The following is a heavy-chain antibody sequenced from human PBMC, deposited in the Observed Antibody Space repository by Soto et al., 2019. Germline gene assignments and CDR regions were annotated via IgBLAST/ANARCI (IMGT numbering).Heavy chain of an antibody. D-gene: IGHD2-15*01. CDR2: IDYSGST. J-gene: IGHJ2*01. CDR1: GGSISSYY. V-gene: IGHV4-59*01. Sequence: QVQLQESGPGLVKPSETLSLTCTVSGGSISSYYWSWIRQPPGKGLEWIWYIDYSGSTNYNPHLTSRAPISVDTSKNQFSLKLRSVTAADKAVYYCAITAGGCSGGSCYSWYFDLWGRGTLVTVSS. CDR3: AITAGGCSGGSCYSWYFDL.